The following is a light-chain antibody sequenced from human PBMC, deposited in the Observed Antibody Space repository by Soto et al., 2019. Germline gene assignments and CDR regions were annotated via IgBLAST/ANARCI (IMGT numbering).Light chain of an antibody. J-gene: IGLJ3*02. CDR1: SSDFGTYNL. V-gene: IGLV2-23*01. CDR3: CLHAGSSSWV. CDR2: EGT. Sequence: QSVLTQPASVSGSPGQSITISCTGKSSDFGTYNLVSWYQQYPGKAPKLIIYEGTKRPPGVSDRFSGSESGNTASLTISGLQTEDEADYYCCLHAGSSSWVFGGGTKLTVL.